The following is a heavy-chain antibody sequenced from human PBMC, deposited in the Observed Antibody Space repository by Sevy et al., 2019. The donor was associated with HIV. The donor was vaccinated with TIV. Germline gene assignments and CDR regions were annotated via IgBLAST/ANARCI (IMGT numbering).Heavy chain of an antibody. CDR3: ARDREPGRAGQLLPTAYYYYGMDV. CDR1: GYTFTSYY. J-gene: IGHJ6*02. CDR2: INPSGGST. Sequence: ASVKVSCKASGYTFTSYYMHWVRQAPGQGLEWMGIINPSGGSTSCAQKFQGRVTMTRDTSTSTVYMELSSLRSEDTAVYYCARDREPGRAGQLLPTAYYYYGMDVWGQGTTVTVSS. V-gene: IGHV1-46*01. D-gene: IGHD2-2*01.